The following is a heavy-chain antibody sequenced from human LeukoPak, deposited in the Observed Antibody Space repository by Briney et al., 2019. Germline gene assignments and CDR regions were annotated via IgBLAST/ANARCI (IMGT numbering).Heavy chain of an antibody. CDR1: GYTFTSYD. CDR3: ARSSSSSWYGYMDV. D-gene: IGHD6-13*01. V-gene: IGHV1-8*01. CDR2: MNPNSGNT. Sequence: ASVNVSCKASGYTFTSYDINWVRQATGQGLEWMGWMNPNSGNTGYAQKFQGRVTMTRSTSISTAYMELSSLRSEDTAVYYCARSSSSSWYGYMDVWGKGTTVTVSS. J-gene: IGHJ6*03.